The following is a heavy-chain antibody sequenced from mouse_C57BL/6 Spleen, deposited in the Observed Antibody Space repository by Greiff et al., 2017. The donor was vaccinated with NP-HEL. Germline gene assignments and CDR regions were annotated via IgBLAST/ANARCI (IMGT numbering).Heavy chain of an antibody. D-gene: IGHD2-3*01. J-gene: IGHJ2*01. CDR2: ISSGSSTI. CDR1: GFTFSDYG. V-gene: IGHV5-17*01. Sequence: EVKVVESGGGLVKPGGSLKLSCAASGFTFSDYGMHWVRQAPEKGLEWVAYISSGSSTIYYADTVKGRFTISRDNAKNTLFLQMTSLRSEDTAMYYCARGGGWLPFDYWGQGTTLTVSS. CDR3: ARGGGWLPFDY.